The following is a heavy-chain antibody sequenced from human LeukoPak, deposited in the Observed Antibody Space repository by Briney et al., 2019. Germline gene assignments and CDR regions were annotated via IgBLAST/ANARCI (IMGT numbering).Heavy chain of an antibody. J-gene: IGHJ4*02. V-gene: IGHV3-33*01. CDR1: GFTFSSYG. CDR2: IWSDGSQK. CDR3: ARERRSGTDYFDY. Sequence: PGGSLRLSCAASGFTFSSYGMHWVRQAPGKGLEWVAVIWSDGSQKWYADSVKGRFTISRDSSKNTLFLQMNSLRAEDTAMYYCARERRSGTDYFDYWGQGTLVTVSS. D-gene: IGHD1-26*01.